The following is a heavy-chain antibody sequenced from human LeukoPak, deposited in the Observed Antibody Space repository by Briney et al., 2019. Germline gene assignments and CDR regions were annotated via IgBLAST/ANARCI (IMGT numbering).Heavy chain of an antibody. CDR1: GLTVSSNY. D-gene: IGHD3-10*01. J-gene: IGHJ4*02. Sequence: GGSLRLSWAASGLTVSSNYMSWVRQAPAKGLEWVSVIYTGGSTYYADSVKGRFTISRDNSKNTLYLQMHSLRAEDTAVYYCARAVVRGVIIHFDYWGQGTLVTVSS. CDR3: ARAVVRGVIIHFDY. CDR2: IYTGGST. V-gene: IGHV3-53*01.